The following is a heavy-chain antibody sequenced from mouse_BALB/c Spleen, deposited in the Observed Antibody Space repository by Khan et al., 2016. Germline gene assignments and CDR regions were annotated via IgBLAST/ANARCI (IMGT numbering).Heavy chain of an antibody. CDR3: VYGYGAY. Sequence: EVQLVETGGGLVQPKGSLKLSCAASGFTFNTNAMNWVRQAPGKGLEWVARIRSKSNNYATYYADSVKDRFTISRDDSQSMLYLQMNNLKTEDTAMHYCVYGYGAYWGQGTLVTVSA. CDR2: IRSKSNNYAT. V-gene: IGHV10S3*01. D-gene: IGHD2-2*01. CDR1: GFTFNTNA. J-gene: IGHJ3*01.